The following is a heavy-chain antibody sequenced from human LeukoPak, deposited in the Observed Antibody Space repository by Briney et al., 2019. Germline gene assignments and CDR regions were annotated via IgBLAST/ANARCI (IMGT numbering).Heavy chain of an antibody. CDR2: INTDGRIT. V-gene: IGHV3-64*02. CDR3: TRDGGSFCDFDY. J-gene: IGHJ4*02. D-gene: IGHD1-26*01. CDR1: GFSFRYFA. Sequence: PGGSLGLSCVGSGFSFRYFAIHWVRQAPGKGLEYVSVINTDGRITYYADSVKGRLTISRDNSKNTVYLQMGSLRGDDMAVHYCTRDGGSFCDFDYWGQGALVTVSS.